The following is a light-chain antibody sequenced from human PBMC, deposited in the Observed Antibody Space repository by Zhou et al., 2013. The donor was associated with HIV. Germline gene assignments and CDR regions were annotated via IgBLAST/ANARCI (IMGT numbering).Light chain of an antibody. CDR2: AAS. CDR1: QSISSY. CDR3: QQSYSTLVT. Sequence: DIQMTQSPSSLSASVGDRVTITCRASQSISSYLNWYQQKPGRAPNLLIYAASSLQSGVPSRFSGNGSGTDFTLTISSLQPEDSATYYCQQSYSTLVTFGQGTRLEIK. J-gene: IGKJ5*01. V-gene: IGKV1-39*01.